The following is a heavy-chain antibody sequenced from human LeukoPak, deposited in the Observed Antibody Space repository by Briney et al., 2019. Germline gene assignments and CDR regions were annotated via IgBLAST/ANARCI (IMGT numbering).Heavy chain of an antibody. D-gene: IGHD3-10*01. Sequence: SEILSLTCTVSGGSISSGGYYWSWIRQHPGKGLEWIGYIYYSGSTYYNPSLKSRVTISVDTSKNQFSLKLSSVTAADTAVYYCARVRTYYFDYWGQGTLVTVSS. V-gene: IGHV4-31*03. J-gene: IGHJ4*02. CDR1: GGSISSGGYY. CDR3: ARVRTYYFDY. CDR2: IYYSGST.